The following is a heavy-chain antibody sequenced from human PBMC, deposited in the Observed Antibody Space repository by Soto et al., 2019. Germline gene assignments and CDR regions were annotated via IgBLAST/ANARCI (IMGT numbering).Heavy chain of an antibody. CDR2: INPNSGGT. D-gene: IGHD2-2*01. J-gene: IGHJ4*02. Sequence: VEMVQSGAEVKKPRASVRVSCKASGYTFTDYFIHWVRQAPGQGLEWMGWINPNSGGTNYAQKFQGRVTMTRDTSITTVYLDPSRLRSDDTATYYCARDTKIPANAIHDGRWGQGTLVTVSS. CDR3: ARDTKIPANAIHDGR. V-gene: IGHV1-2*02. CDR1: GYTFTDYF.